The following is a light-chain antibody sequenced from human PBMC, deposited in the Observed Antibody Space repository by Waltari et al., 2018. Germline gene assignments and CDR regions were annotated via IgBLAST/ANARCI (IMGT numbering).Light chain of an antibody. Sequence: DIQMTQSPSTLSASVGDRVTITCRASQSIPRWLAWYQQKPGKAPKLLIYKASILGSGVPTRFQRRGSWEEFHFHISSLQPDDFATYYCQHYNSYSATFGRGTKVEIK. CDR3: QHYNSYSAT. J-gene: IGKJ4*02. V-gene: IGKV1-5*03. CDR2: KAS. CDR1: QSIPRW.